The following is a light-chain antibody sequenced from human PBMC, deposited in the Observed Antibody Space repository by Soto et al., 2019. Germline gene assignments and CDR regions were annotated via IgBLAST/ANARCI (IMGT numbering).Light chain of an antibody. V-gene: IGLV1-51*01. Sequence: QSVLTQPPSVSAAPGQKVTISCSGSSSNIGNNYVSWYQQLPGAAPKLLIYDDNKRPSGIPDRFSGSKSGTSATLGITGLQTGDGADYYCGTWDSSLSAGQIGGGTKLTVL. J-gene: IGLJ2*01. CDR3: GTWDSSLSAGQ. CDR2: DDN. CDR1: SSNIGNNY.